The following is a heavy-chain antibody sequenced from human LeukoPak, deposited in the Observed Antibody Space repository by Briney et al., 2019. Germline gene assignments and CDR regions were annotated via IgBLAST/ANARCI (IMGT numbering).Heavy chain of an antibody. D-gene: IGHD5/OR15-5a*01. CDR1: GFTFKSYW. V-gene: IGHV3-7*01. J-gene: IGHJ4*02. CDR3: VRDAKFRAGCLY. Sequence: GGSLRLSCATSGFTFKSYWMSWVRQAPGKGLEWVANINEYGSEKKYVDSMEGRFTISRDNAKNSLYLQMNSLRAEDTALYYGVRDAKFRAGCLYWGQGTLVTVSS. CDR2: INEYGSEK.